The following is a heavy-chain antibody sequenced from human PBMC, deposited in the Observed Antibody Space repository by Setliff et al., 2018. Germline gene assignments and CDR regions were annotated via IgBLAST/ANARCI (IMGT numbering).Heavy chain of an antibody. Sequence: GASVKVSCKASGYTFTGYYMYWVRQAPGQGLEWMGRINPSSGATIYAQKFQGRVTMTSDTSISTAYMELGRLRSDDTAVYFCARDGGGDSDAFDIWGQGTTVTVSS. CDR3: ARDGGGDSDAFDI. J-gene: IGHJ3*02. V-gene: IGHV1-2*06. D-gene: IGHD3-16*01. CDR2: INPSSGAT. CDR1: GYTFTGYY.